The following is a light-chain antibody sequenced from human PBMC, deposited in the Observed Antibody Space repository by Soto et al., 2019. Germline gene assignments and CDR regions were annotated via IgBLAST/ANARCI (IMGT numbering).Light chain of an antibody. CDR3: MQAVQTPPT. V-gene: IGKV2-28*01. CDR1: QSLLYMNGYNF. J-gene: IGKJ4*01. Sequence: DIVMTQSPVSLTVSPGEPASISCKSNQSLLYMNGYNFLDWFLQKPGHPPQLLIYFASYRASGVSDRVIGSGSGTDFTLEITRVEAEDVGVYFCMQAVQTPPTFGAGTKVEVK. CDR2: FAS.